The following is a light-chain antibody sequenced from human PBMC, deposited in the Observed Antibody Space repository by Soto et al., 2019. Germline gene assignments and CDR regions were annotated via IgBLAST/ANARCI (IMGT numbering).Light chain of an antibody. J-gene: IGKJ1*01. Sequence: EFVLTQSPGTLSLSPGERATLSCRASQSVSNNYLAWYQQKPGQAPRLLIYGVSRRATGIPDRFSGSGSGTDFTLTISRLEPEDFAIYSCQQYAASPRTFGQGTQVEVK. V-gene: IGKV3-20*01. CDR1: QSVSNNY. CDR2: GVS. CDR3: QQYAASPRT.